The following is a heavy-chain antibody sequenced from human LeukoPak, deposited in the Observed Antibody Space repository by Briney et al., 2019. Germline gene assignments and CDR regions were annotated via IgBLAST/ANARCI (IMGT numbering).Heavy chain of an antibody. Sequence: GGSLRLSCAASGFTFSSYSMNWVRQAPGKGLEWVSSISSSSGYIYYADSVKGRFTISRDNAKNSLYLQMNSLRAEDTAVYYCARDQKVVVAATPDYWGQGTLVTVSS. D-gene: IGHD2-15*01. CDR1: GFTFSSYS. CDR2: ISSSSGYI. CDR3: ARDQKVVVAATPDY. J-gene: IGHJ4*02. V-gene: IGHV3-21*01.